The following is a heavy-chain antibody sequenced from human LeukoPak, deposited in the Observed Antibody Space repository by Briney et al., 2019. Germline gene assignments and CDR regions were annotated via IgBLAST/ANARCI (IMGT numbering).Heavy chain of an antibody. V-gene: IGHV4-39*07. CDR1: GGSISSSSYY. Sequence: SETLSLTCTVSGGSISSSSYYWGWIRQPPGKGLEWIGSIYYSGSTYYNPSLKSRVTISVDTSKNQFSLKLSSVTAADTAVYYCARDDYYDSSSSSRGPYDPWGQGTLVTVSS. D-gene: IGHD3-22*01. CDR2: IYYSGST. CDR3: ARDDYYDSSSSSRGPYDP. J-gene: IGHJ5*02.